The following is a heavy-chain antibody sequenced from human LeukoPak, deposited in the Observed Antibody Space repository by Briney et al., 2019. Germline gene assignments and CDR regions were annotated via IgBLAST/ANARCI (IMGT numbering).Heavy chain of an antibody. Sequence: GGSLRLSCAASGFTFNSFAMNWVRQAPGKGLEWVAVISYDGNDKYYADSVKGRFTISRDNSKNTLYLQMDSLRAEDTALYYCASPNSMAGTHYFHYWGQGTPVTVSS. V-gene: IGHV3-30*01. D-gene: IGHD6-19*01. CDR3: ASPNSMAGTHYFHY. CDR1: GFTFNSFA. CDR2: ISYDGNDK. J-gene: IGHJ4*02.